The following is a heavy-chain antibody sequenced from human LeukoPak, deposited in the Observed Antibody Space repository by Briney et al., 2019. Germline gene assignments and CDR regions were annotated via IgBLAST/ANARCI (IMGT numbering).Heavy chain of an antibody. CDR3: ARDGSGSSYMDV. D-gene: IGHD3-10*01. CDR2: ISSSGSTI. CDR1: GFTFSSYE. Sequence: GGSLRLSCAASGFTFSSYEMNWVRQAPGKGLEWVSYISSSGSTIYYADSVKGRFTISRDNAKNSLYLQMNSPRAEDTAVYYCARDGSGSSYMDVWGKGTTVTLSS. V-gene: IGHV3-48*03. J-gene: IGHJ6*03.